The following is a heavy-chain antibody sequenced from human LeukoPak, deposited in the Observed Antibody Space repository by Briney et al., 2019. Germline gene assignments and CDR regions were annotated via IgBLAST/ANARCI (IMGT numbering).Heavy chain of an antibody. D-gene: IGHD3-22*01. CDR1: GGYISGFY. V-gene: IGHV4-59*03. CDR3: ATYYSGSSAYVHYLDS. Sequence: SETLSLTCTVSGGYISGFYWSWIRQPPEKGLEWIGYVHYSGSTNYNPSLKSRVIISVDSSKNQFSLKLSSVTAADTAVYYCATYYSGSSAYVHYLDSWGRGTLVTVSS. J-gene: IGHJ4*02. CDR2: VHYSGST.